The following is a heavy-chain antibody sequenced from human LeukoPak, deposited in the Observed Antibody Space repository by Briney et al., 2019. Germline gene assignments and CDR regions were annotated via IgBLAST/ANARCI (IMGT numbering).Heavy chain of an antibody. CDR1: GGSISSSSYY. CDR3: ARVISYGGFFDY. Sequence: PSETLSLTCTVSGGSISSSSYYWGWIRQPPGKGLGWIGSIYYSGSTYYNPSLKSRVTISVDTSKNQFSLKLSSVTAADTAVYYCARVISYGGFFDYWGQGTLVTVSS. D-gene: IGHD4-23*01. V-gene: IGHV4-39*07. J-gene: IGHJ4*02. CDR2: IYYSGST.